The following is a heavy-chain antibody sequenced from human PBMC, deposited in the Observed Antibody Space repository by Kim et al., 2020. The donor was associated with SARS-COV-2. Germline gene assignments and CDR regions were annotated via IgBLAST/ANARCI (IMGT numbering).Heavy chain of an antibody. CDR2: IYYSGST. J-gene: IGHJ4*02. D-gene: IGHD6-19*01. Sequence: SETLSLTCTVSGGSISSYYWSWIRQPPGKGLEWIGYIYYSGSTNYNPSLKSRVTISVDTSKNQFSLKLSSVTAADTAVYYCARIHSGWYGGYYFDYWGQGTLVTVSS. CDR1: GGSISSYY. V-gene: IGHV4-59*01. CDR3: ARIHSGWYGGYYFDY.